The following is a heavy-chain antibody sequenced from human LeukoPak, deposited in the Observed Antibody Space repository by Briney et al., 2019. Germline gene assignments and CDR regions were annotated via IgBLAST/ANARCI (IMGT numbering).Heavy chain of an antibody. V-gene: IGHV4-39*07. J-gene: IGHJ4*02. CDR3: ARTYYYDSSGYGTDY. D-gene: IGHD3-22*01. CDR2: INHSGST. Sequence: NPSETLSLTCAVSGGSISSSSYYWGWIRQPPGKGLEWIGEINHSGSTNYNPSLKSRVTISVDTSKNQFSLKLSSVTAADTAVYYCARTYYYDSSGYGTDYWGQGTLVTVSS. CDR1: GGSISSSSYY.